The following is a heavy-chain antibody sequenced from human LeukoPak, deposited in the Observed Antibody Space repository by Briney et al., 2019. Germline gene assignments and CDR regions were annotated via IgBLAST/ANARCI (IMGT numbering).Heavy chain of an antibody. CDR1: GHPISSGYF. CDR3: ARDRGAASFDY. D-gene: IGHD1-26*01. Sequence: SSETLSLTCAVSGHPISSGYFWGWIRPPPGKGLEWIGSLYHSGSTHYNPSLKSRVTISGDTSKNQFSLDLNSVTAADTAVYYCARDRGAASFDYWGQGTLVTVSS. CDR2: LYHSGST. J-gene: IGHJ4*02. V-gene: IGHV4-38-2*02.